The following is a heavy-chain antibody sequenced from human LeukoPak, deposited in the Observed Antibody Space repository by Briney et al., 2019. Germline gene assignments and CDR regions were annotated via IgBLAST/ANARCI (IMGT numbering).Heavy chain of an antibody. J-gene: IGHJ4*02. CDR1: GFTFDDYA. D-gene: IGHD2-15*01. CDR2: ISWNSGSI. V-gene: IGHV3-9*01. Sequence: GGSLGLSCAASGFTFDDYAMHWVRQAPGKGLEWVSGISWNSGSIGYADSVKGRFTISRDNAKNSLYLQMNSLRAEDTALYYCAKDIGYCSGGSCYPFPYFDYWGQGTLVTVSS. CDR3: AKDIGYCSGGSCYPFPYFDY.